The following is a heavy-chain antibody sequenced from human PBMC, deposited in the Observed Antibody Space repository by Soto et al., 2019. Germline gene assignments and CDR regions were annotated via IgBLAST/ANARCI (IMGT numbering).Heavy chain of an antibody. J-gene: IGHJ3*02. CDR2: ISNSSSYI. CDR3: ARDQGVVPAARDAFDI. CDR1: GFTFSSYS. Sequence: GGSLRLSCAASGFTFSSYSMNWVRQAPGKGLEWVSSISNSSSYIYYADSVKGRFTISRDNSKNTLYLQMNSLRAEDTAVYYCARDQGVVPAARDAFDIWGQGTMVTVSS. D-gene: IGHD2-2*01. V-gene: IGHV3-21*01.